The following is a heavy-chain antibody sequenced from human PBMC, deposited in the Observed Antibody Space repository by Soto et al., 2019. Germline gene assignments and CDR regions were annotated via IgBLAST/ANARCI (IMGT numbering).Heavy chain of an antibody. J-gene: IGHJ4*02. CDR3: ARAGEQQLVQEYYFDY. CDR1: GGSFIGYY. Sequence: SETLSLTCAVYGGSFIGYYWSWIRQPPGKGLEWIGEINHSGSTNYNPSLKSRVTISVDTSKNQFSLKLSSVTAADTAVYYCARAGEQQLVQEYYFDYWGQGTLVTVSS. V-gene: IGHV4-34*01. D-gene: IGHD6-13*01. CDR2: INHSGST.